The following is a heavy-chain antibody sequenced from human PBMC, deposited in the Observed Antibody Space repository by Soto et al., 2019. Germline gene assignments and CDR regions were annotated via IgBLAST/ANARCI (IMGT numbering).Heavy chain of an antibody. V-gene: IGHV1-8*01. J-gene: IGHJ6*02. Sequence: ASVKVSCKASGYTFTSYDINWVRQATGQGLEWMGWMNPNSGNTGYAQKFQGRVTMTRNTSISTAYMELSSLRSEDTAVYYCARVSYDYGDYVSGMDVWGQGTTVTVSS. CDR2: MNPNSGNT. D-gene: IGHD4-17*01. CDR1: GYTFTSYD. CDR3: ARVSYDYGDYVSGMDV.